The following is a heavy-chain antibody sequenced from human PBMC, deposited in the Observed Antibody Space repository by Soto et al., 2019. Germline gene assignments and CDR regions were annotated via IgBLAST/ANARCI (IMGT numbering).Heavy chain of an antibody. CDR2: IYYSGST. CDR3: ARHDPYSGSYSGYYCGMDV. J-gene: IGHJ6*02. CDR1: GGSISSSSYY. D-gene: IGHD1-26*01. V-gene: IGHV4-39*01. Sequence: PSDTLSLNCTVPGGSISSSSYYWGWIRQPPGKGLEGIGSIYYSGSTYYNPSLKSRVTISVDTSKNQFSLKLSSVTAADTAVCYCARHDPYSGSYSGYYCGMDVWGQGTTVTVSS.